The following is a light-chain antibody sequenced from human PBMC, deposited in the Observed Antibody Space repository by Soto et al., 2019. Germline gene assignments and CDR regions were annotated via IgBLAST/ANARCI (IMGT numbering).Light chain of an antibody. CDR1: SSNIGSNY. Sequence: QSVLTQSPSASGSPGQRVTISCSGSSSNIGSNYVYWYQQFPGTAPKLLISGTYQRPSGVPDRFSGSKSGTSASLAISGLRSEDEADYYCAAWDDSLRGVVFGGGTQLTVL. CDR3: AAWDDSLRGVV. CDR2: GTY. J-gene: IGLJ7*01. V-gene: IGLV1-47*01.